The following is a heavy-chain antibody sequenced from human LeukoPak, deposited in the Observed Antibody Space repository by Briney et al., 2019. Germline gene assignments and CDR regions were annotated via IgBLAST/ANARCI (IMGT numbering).Heavy chain of an antibody. D-gene: IGHD1-26*01. V-gene: IGHV4-59*01. CDR1: GGFISSYY. Sequence: SETLSLTCTVSGGFISSYYWSWIRQPPGKGPEWIGYIYYSRTTEYNPSLKSRVTISADTSKNQFSLKLNSVTAADTAVYYCVRRQWELQYFDLWGRGTLVAVSS. CDR3: VRRQWELQYFDL. J-gene: IGHJ2*01. CDR2: IYYSRTT.